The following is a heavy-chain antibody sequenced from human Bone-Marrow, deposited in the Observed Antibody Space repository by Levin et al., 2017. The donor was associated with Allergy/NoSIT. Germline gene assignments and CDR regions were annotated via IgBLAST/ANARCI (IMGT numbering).Heavy chain of an antibody. CDR1: GGTFSSYT. D-gene: IGHD2-2*01. J-gene: IGHJ4*02. CDR2: IIPILGIA. V-gene: IGHV1-69*04. Sequence: GASVKVSCKASGGTFSSYTISWVRQAPGQGLEWMGRIIPILGIANYAQKFQGRVTITADKSTSTAYMELSSLRSEDTAVYYCARDRPLEGYCSSTSCYRQYYFDYWGQGTLVTVSS. CDR3: ARDRPLEGYCSSTSCYRQYYFDY.